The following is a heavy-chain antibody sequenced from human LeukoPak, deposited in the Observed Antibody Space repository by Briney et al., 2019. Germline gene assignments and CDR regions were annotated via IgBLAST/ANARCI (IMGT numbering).Heavy chain of an antibody. CDR3: ARSPDILTGEKFDY. CDR1: GYTFTGYY. Sequence: EASVKVSCKASGYTFTGYYVHWVRQAPGQGLEWVGWMNPKSGGTNYAQKFEARVTMNRDTSISTAYMELSRLRFDDTAVYYCARSPDILTGEKFDYWGQGTLVTVSS. CDR2: MNPKSGGT. D-gene: IGHD3-9*01. J-gene: IGHJ4*02. V-gene: IGHV1-2*02.